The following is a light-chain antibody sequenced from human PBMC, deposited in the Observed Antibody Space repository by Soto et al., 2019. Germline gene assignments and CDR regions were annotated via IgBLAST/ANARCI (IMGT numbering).Light chain of an antibody. J-gene: IGKJ1*01. V-gene: IGKV3-20*01. Sequence: EVELPPSPGTRSLSPGERARLSCRASQSVTNNYLAWYQQRPGLAPRLLIYGASSRATGIPDRFSGSGSGTVFTLTIGRLEPEEFAVYYCQHYGRPRTVGQGTKVEIK. CDR3: QHYGRPRT. CDR2: GAS. CDR1: QSVTNNY.